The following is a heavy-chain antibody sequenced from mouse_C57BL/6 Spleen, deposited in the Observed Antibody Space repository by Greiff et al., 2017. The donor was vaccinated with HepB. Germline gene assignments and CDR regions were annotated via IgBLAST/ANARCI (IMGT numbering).Heavy chain of an antibody. CDR2: IYPGDGDT. V-gene: IGHV1-82*01. J-gene: IGHJ2*01. Sequence: QVQLQQSGPELVKPGASVKISCKASGYAFSSSWMNWVKQRPGKGLEWIGRIYPGDGDTNYNGKFKGKATLTADKSSSTAYMQLSSLTSEDSAVYFCARVIITTVVATDYFDYWGQGTTLTVSS. CDR1: GYAFSSSW. D-gene: IGHD1-1*01. CDR3: ARVIITTVVATDYFDY.